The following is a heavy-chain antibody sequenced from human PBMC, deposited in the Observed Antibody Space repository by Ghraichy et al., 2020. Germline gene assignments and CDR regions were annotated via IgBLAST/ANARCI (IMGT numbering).Heavy chain of an antibody. CDR2: ISSSGSTI. Sequence: LSLTCAASGFTFSSYEMNWVRQAPGKGLEWVSYISSSGSTIYYADSVKGRFTISRDNAKNSLYLQMNSLRAEDTAVYYCASIAAADPFDYWGQGTLVTVSS. CDR3: ASIAAADPFDY. V-gene: IGHV3-48*03. D-gene: IGHD6-13*01. J-gene: IGHJ4*02. CDR1: GFTFSSYE.